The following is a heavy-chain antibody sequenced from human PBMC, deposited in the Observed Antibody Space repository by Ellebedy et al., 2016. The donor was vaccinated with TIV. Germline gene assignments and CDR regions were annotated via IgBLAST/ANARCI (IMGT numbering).Heavy chain of an antibody. V-gene: IGHV3-33*06. CDR2: IWYDGSKK. D-gene: IGHD6-19*01. CDR1: GFTFNSYV. Sequence: PGGSLRLSSAASGFTFNSYVMHWVRQAPGKGLEWVALIWYDGSKKYYTDAVKGRFTISRDNSKNTLYLQMNGLKVEDTAVYYCTKDFAVAGTGYFQYWGQGTLVTVSS. J-gene: IGHJ1*01. CDR3: TKDFAVAGTGYFQY.